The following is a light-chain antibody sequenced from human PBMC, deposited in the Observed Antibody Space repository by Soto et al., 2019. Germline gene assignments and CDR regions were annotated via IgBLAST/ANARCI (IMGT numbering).Light chain of an antibody. CDR1: QSVSSY. CDR2: DAS. CDR3: QQRSNWLFT. V-gene: IGKV3-11*01. J-gene: IGKJ3*01. Sequence: EIVLTQSPATLSLSPGERATLSCRASQSVSSYLAWYQQKPGQAPRLRIYDASNRATGIPARFSGSGSGTAFTLTIRSLEPEDFAVYYCQQRSNWLFTFGPGTKVVIK.